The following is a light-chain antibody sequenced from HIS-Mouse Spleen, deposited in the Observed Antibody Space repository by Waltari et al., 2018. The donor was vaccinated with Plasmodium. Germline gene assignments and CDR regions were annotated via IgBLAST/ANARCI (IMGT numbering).Light chain of an antibody. Sequence: QSALTQPRSVSGSPGQSVTISYTGTSSDVGGYNYVSWYQQHPGKAPKLMIYDVSKLPSGVPDRFSGSKSGNTASLTISGLQAEDEADYYCCSYAGSYTYVVGTGTKVTVL. V-gene: IGLV2-11*01. CDR3: CSYAGSYTYV. CDR2: DVS. CDR1: SSDVGGYNY. J-gene: IGLJ1*01.